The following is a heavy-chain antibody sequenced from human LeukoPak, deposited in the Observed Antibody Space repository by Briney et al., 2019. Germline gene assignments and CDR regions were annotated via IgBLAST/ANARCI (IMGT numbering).Heavy chain of an antibody. CDR2: IYSGGST. CDR3: AKDVSPLYYDILTGIDY. D-gene: IGHD3-9*01. CDR1: GFTVSSNY. Sequence: GGSLRLSCAASGFTVSSNYMSWVRQAPGKGLEWVSVIYSGGSTYYADSVKGRFTISRDNSKNTLYLQMNSLRAEDTAVYYCAKDVSPLYYDILTGIDYWGQGTLVTVSS. V-gene: IGHV3-53*05. J-gene: IGHJ4*02.